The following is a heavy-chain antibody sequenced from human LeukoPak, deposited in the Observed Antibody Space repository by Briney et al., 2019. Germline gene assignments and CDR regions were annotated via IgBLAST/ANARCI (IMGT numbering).Heavy chain of an antibody. CDR3: ARQGLYDSSDFWTFQH. CDR1: GFIFSDYY. D-gene: IGHD3/OR15-3a*01. V-gene: IGHV3-11*06. Sequence: GGSLRLSCAASGFIFSDYYMSWIRQTPEEGLEWLSYISSSSDYKNYADSLKGRFTISRDNAKNSVYLQKNSLRAEDTAVYYCARQGLYDSSDFWTFQHWGQGTLVTVSS. CDR2: ISSSSDYK. J-gene: IGHJ1*01.